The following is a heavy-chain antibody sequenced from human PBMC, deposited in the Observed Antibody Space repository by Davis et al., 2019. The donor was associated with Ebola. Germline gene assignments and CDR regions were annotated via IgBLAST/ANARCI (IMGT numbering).Heavy chain of an antibody. CDR1: GFTFSSYS. J-gene: IGHJ3*02. Sequence: GESLKISCAASGFTFSSYSMNWVRQAPGKGLEWVSYISSSSSTIYYADSVKGRFTISRDNAKNSLYLQMNSLRDEDTAVYYCARGLTLEWLLSIDAFDIWGQGTMVTVSS. V-gene: IGHV3-48*02. CDR2: ISSSSSTI. CDR3: ARGLTLEWLLSIDAFDI. D-gene: IGHD3-3*01.